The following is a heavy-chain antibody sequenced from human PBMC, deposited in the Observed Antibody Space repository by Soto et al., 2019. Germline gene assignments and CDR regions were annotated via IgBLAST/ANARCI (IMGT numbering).Heavy chain of an antibody. Sequence: SETLSLTCTVSGGSISSGGYYWSWIRQTPGKGLEWIGHIFYSGTTYYNPSLKSRLTISVDTSKNHFSLRLTSVTAADTAVYYCARDLWVEPELYYYGMDVWGQGTTVTVSS. V-gene: IGHV4-30-4*01. J-gene: IGHJ6*02. CDR2: IFYSGTT. CDR1: GGSISSGGYY. CDR3: ARDLWVEPELYYYGMDV. D-gene: IGHD1-1*01.